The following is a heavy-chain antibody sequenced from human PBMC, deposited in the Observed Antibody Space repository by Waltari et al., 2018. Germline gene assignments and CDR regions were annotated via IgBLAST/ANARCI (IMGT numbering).Heavy chain of an antibody. CDR3: ARGDYSGKPHPLDY. V-gene: IGHV4-31*03. D-gene: IGHD4-4*01. CDR1: GDSIGSVGSY. J-gene: IGHJ4*02. Sequence: QVHLQESGPGLVKPSQTLSLTCSVSGDSIGSVGSYWTWIRQYPGKGLGWIGYIFYTGGTYYSPPLGSGISISLDRSENQFSLKLTAVTAADTAVYYCARGDYSGKPHPLDYWGQGTLVSVSS. CDR2: IFYTGGT.